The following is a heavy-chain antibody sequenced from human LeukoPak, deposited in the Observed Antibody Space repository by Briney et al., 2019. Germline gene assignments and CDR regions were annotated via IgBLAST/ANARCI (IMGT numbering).Heavy chain of an antibody. V-gene: IGHV3-21*01. Sequence: GGSLRLSCAASGFTFSSYTMNWVRQAPGKGLEWVSSISPSTYIYYADSVKGRFTISRDNAKKSLHLQMNSLRAEDTAVYYCARDCSSTSGCWGPWGQGTLVTVSS. CDR1: GFTFSSYT. CDR3: ARDCSSTSGCWGP. D-gene: IGHD2-2*01. CDR2: ISPSTYI. J-gene: IGHJ5*02.